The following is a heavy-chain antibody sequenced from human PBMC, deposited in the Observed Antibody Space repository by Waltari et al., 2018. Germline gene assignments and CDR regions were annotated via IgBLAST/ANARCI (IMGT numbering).Heavy chain of an antibody. CDR2: INHSGST. J-gene: IGHJ4*02. CDR3: ARGRRQWLVRGGFDY. Sequence: QVQLQQWGAGLLKPSETLSLTCAVYGGSFSGYYWSWIRQPPGKGLEWIGEINHSGSTNYNPSLKSRVTISVDTSKNQFSLKLSSVTAADTAVYYCARGRRQWLVRGGFDYWGQGTLVTVSS. V-gene: IGHV4-34*01. CDR1: GGSFSGYY. D-gene: IGHD6-19*01.